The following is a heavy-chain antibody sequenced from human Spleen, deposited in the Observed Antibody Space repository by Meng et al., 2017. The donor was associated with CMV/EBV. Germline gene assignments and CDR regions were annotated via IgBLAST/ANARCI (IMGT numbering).Heavy chain of an antibody. D-gene: IGHD3-3*01. CDR3: ARGLWSGEYTALDWFDP. V-gene: IGHV4-39*01. J-gene: IGHJ5*02. Sequence: SLKSSTYDWGWLRQPPGKGPEWIGSILFTGSTYYTPSLNSRITISVDKSKNQFSLKFNSVTAADTAMYYCARGLWSGEYTALDWFDPWGRGTLVTVSS. CDR2: ILFTGST. CDR1: SLKSSTYD.